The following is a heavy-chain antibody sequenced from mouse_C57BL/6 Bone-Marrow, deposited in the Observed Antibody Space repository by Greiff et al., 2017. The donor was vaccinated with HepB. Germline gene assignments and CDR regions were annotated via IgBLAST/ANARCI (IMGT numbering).Heavy chain of an antibody. CDR3: AQLLWYFDV. CDR2: INPNNGGT. J-gene: IGHJ1*03. Sequence: EVHLVESGPELVKPGASVKMSCKASGYTFTDYNMHWVKQSHGKSLEWIGYINPNNGGTSYNQKFKGKATLTVNKSSSTAYMELRSLTSEDSAVYYCAQLLWYFDVWGTGTTVTVSS. V-gene: IGHV1-22*01. D-gene: IGHD2-1*01. CDR1: GYTFTDYN.